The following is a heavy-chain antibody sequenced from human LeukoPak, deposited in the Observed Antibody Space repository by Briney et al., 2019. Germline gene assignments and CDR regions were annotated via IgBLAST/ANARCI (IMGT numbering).Heavy chain of an antibody. V-gene: IGHV1-46*01. CDR2: INPSDGNP. Sequence: ASVKVSCKASGYTFTSYYMHWVRQAPGQGLECMGLINPSDGNPSYAQKFQSRVTMTRDMSTSTVFMELNSLRSGDAAVYYCARVRQGPVIDYWGQGTLVTVSS. J-gene: IGHJ4*02. CDR1: GYTFTSYY. CDR3: ARVRQGPVIDY. D-gene: IGHD3-16*01.